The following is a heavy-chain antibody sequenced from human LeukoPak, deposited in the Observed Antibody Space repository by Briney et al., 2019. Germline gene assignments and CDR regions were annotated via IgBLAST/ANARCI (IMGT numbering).Heavy chain of an antibody. J-gene: IGHJ4*02. D-gene: IGHD1-26*01. Sequence: GGSLRLSCSASGFTFSTYAIHWVRQAPGKGLEYFSAISGNGGGTYYADSVKGRFIISRDNAKNMLYLQMSSLRTEDTAVYYWVKGYSGSYLAMSYFDQWGQGTLVTVSS. CDR3: VKGYSGSYLAMSYFDQ. V-gene: IGHV3-64D*09. CDR1: GFTFSTYA. CDR2: ISGNGGGT.